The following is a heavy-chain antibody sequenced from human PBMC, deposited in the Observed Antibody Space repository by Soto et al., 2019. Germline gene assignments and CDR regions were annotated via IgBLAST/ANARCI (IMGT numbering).Heavy chain of an antibody. Sequence: SETLSLTCTVSGGSITGGSISSTTYYWGWMRQPPGKGLEWIASFFIGGNTYYNPSLKSRVTTSVDTSKNQFSLKLSSVTAADTAVXFXXXXXXXXIXAXYWXQGXXVT. V-gene: IGHV4-39*01. CDR3: XXXXXXXIXAXY. J-gene: IGHJ4*02. CDR1: GGSITGGSISSTTYY. CDR2: FFIGGNT.